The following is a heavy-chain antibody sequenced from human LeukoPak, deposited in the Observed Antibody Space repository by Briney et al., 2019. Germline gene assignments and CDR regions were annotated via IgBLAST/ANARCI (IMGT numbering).Heavy chain of an antibody. Sequence: PGGSLRLSCAASGFTFDDYAMHWVRQTPGKGLEWVSGISWNSGDIGYADSVKGRFTISRDNAKNPVYLQMNSLRAEDTALYYCAKAEGYSSGWYPDWGQGTLVTVSS. CDR1: GFTFDDYA. V-gene: IGHV3-9*01. D-gene: IGHD6-19*01. J-gene: IGHJ4*02. CDR3: AKAEGYSSGWYPD. CDR2: ISWNSGDI.